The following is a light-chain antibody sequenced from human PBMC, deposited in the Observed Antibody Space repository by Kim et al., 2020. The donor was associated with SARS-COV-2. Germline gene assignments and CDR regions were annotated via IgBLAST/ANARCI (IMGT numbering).Light chain of an antibody. V-gene: IGLV7-43*01. CDR3: LLHSGGAWV. J-gene: IGLJ3*02. Sequence: PGGTVTLTCASSTGAVTSGFYPNWFQQKPGQAPRALIYSTNNRHSWTPARFSGSLLGDKAALTLSGVQSEDEADYYCLLHSGGAWVFGGGTQLTVL. CDR1: TGAVTSGFY. CDR2: STN.